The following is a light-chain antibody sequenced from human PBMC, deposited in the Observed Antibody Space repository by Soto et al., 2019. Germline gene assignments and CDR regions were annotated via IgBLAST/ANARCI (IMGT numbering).Light chain of an antibody. CDR3: CSYAGSYTYI. J-gene: IGLJ1*01. V-gene: IGLV2-11*01. Sequence: QSALTQPRSVSGSPGQSVTISCTGTSSDVGSYNRVSWYQQPPGKAPKLMIYDVGQRPSGVPDRFSGSKSDSTASLTISGLQAEDKADYYCCSYAGSYTYIFGTGTKLTVL. CDR2: DVG. CDR1: SSDVGSYNR.